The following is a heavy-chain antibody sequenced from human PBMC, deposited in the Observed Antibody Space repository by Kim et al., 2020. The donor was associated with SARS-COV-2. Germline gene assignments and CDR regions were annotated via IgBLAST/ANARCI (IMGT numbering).Heavy chain of an antibody. V-gene: IGHV3-9*01. CDR3: AKAAGSPGDYYGMDV. D-gene: IGHD6-19*01. CDR2: ISWDSDGI. Sequence: GGSLRLSCAASGFTFDDHGMHWVRQAPGKGLEWVSGISWDSDGIGYADSVKDRFTISRDNAKRSLYLQMNSLRAEDTALYYCAKAAGSPGDYYGMDVWGQGTTVIVSS. J-gene: IGHJ6*02. CDR1: GFTFDDHG.